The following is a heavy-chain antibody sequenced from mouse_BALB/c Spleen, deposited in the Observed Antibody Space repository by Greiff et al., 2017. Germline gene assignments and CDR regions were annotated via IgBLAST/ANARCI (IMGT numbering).Heavy chain of an antibody. CDR2: ISSGGSYT. D-gene: IGHD1-1*01. V-gene: IGHV5-9-3*01. Sequence: DVHLVESGGGLVKPGGSLKLSCAASGFTFSSYAMSWVRQTPEKRLEWVATISSGGSYTYYPDSVKGRFTISRDNAKNTLYLQMSSLRSEDTAMYYCARQITTEEDAMDYWGQGTSVTVSS. CDR3: ARQITTEEDAMDY. CDR1: GFTFSSYA. J-gene: IGHJ4*01.